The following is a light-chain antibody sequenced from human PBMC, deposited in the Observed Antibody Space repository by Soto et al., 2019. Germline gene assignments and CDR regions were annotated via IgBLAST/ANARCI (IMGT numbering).Light chain of an antibody. CDR2: EVS. Sequence: QSVLTQPASVSGSPGQSITISCTGTSSDVGNYKYVSWYQQHPGKAPKLMIYEVSNRPSGVSNRFSGSKSGNTASLTISGLQTEDEADYYCSSYTTSSGVVFGGGTKLTVL. CDR3: SSYTTSSGVV. J-gene: IGLJ2*01. CDR1: SSDVGNYKY. V-gene: IGLV2-14*01.